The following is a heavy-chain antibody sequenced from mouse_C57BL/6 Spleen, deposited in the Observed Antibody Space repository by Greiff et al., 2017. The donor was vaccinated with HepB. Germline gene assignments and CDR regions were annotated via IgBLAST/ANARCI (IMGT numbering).Heavy chain of an antibody. V-gene: IGHV1-66*01. D-gene: IGHD3-2*02. Sequence: QVQLQQSGPELVKPGASVKISCKASGYSFTSYYIHWVKQRPGQGLEWIGWIYPGSGNTKYNEKFKGKATLTADTSSSTAYMQLSSLTSEDSAVYYCAREGADSSGYGLFDYWGQGTTLTVSS. CDR2: IYPGSGNT. CDR1: GYSFTSYY. CDR3: AREGADSSGYGLFDY. J-gene: IGHJ2*01.